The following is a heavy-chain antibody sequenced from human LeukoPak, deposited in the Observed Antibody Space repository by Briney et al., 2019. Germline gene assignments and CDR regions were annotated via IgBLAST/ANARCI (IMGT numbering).Heavy chain of an antibody. CDR2: ISPSSDGT. CDR3: ARGGYHLLWGDY. Sequence: ASVKVSCKASGYTFTGYYVYWVRQGPGQGLEWMGWISPSSDGTNYAQKFQGRVTMTRDTTISTAYMELGRLTSDDTAMYYCARGGYHLLWGDYWGQGTLVTVSS. J-gene: IGHJ4*02. V-gene: IGHV1-2*02. D-gene: IGHD2-2*01. CDR1: GYTFTGYY.